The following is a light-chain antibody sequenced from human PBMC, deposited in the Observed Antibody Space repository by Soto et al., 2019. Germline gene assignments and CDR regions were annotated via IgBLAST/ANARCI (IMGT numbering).Light chain of an antibody. CDR1: QSVSSSY. V-gene: IGKV3-20*01. CDR3: QQYGSSPYT. J-gene: IGKJ2*01. Sequence: EIVLTQSPGTLSLSPGERATLSCRASQSVSSSYLAWYHQKPGQAPRLLIYGASSRATGIPDGFSGSGSGTDFTLTISRLEPEEFAVYCCQQYGSSPYTFGQGTKLEIK. CDR2: GAS.